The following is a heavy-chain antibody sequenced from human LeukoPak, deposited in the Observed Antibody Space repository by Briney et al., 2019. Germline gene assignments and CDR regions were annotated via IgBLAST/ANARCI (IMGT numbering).Heavy chain of an antibody. V-gene: IGHV4-59*01. D-gene: IGHD3-9*01. J-gene: IGHJ3*02. CDR3: ARGIDLTGYPFDAFDI. CDR2: IYYSGST. Sequence: SETLSLTCTVSGGSISSYYWSWIRQPPGKGLVWIGYIYYSGSTNYNPSLKSRVTISVDTSKNQFSLKLSSVTAADTAVYYCARGIDLTGYPFDAFDIWGQGTMVTVSS. CDR1: GGSISSYY.